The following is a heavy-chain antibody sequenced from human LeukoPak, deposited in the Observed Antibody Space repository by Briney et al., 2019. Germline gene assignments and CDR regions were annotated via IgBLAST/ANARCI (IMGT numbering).Heavy chain of an antibody. CDR3: ARGPYDFWSGYSLDHYFDY. V-gene: IGHV3-23*01. CDR2: ISGSGGST. J-gene: IGHJ4*02. CDR1: GFTFSSYG. D-gene: IGHD3-3*01. Sequence: GGSLRLSCAASGFTFSSYGMSWVRQAPGKGLEWVSAISGSGGSTYYADSVKGRFTISRDNSKNTLYLQMNSLRAEDTAVYYCARGPYDFWSGYSLDHYFDYWGQGTLVTVSS.